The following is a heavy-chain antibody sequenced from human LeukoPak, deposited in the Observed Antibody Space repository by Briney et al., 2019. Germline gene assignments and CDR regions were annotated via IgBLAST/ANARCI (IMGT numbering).Heavy chain of an antibody. J-gene: IGHJ4*02. CDR3: ARDPGYCSGDYCYYFDY. D-gene: IGHD2-15*01. CDR1: GFTFSSYA. CDR2: ISYDGSNE. Sequence: GRSLRLSCAASGFTFSSYAMHWVRQAPGKGLEWVAVISYDGSNEYYADSVKGRFAISRDNSKNTLYVQMNSLRAEDTAVYYCARDPGYCSGDYCYYFDYWGQGTLVAVSS. V-gene: IGHV3-30*09.